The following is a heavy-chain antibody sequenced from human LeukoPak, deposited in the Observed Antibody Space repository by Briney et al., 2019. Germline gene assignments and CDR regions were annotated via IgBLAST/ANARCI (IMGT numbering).Heavy chain of an antibody. J-gene: IGHJ6*02. CDR1: GLTFSSHW. CDR2: ITNDGSST. CDR3: ARALSYYYGMDV. V-gene: IGHV3-74*01. Sequence: GGSLRLSCAASGLTFSSHWMHWVRQAPGKGLVWVSRITNDGSSTTYADSVKGRFTISRDNAKNMLYLQVNSLRAEDTAVYYCARALSYYYGMDVWGQGTTVTVSS. D-gene: IGHD2/OR15-2a*01.